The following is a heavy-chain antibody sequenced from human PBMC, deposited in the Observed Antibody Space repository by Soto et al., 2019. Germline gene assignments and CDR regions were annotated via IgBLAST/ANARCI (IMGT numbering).Heavy chain of an antibody. Sequence: GESLKISCKGSGYSFTTYWIGWVRQMPGKGLEWMGIIYPGDSDTRYSPSFQGQVTISADKSISTAYLQWSSLKASDTAMYFCTRSARSGGFYGSGRYRPGSLSEPFDYWGQGTLVTVSS. V-gene: IGHV5-51*01. CDR1: GYSFTTYW. CDR2: IYPGDSDT. J-gene: IGHJ4*02. D-gene: IGHD3-10*01. CDR3: TRSARSGGFYGSGRYRPGSLSEPFDY.